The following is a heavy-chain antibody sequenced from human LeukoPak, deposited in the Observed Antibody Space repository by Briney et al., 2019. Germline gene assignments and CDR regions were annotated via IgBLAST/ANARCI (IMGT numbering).Heavy chain of an antibody. V-gene: IGHV3-23*01. J-gene: IGHJ5*02. CDR1: GFTFISYA. D-gene: IGHD3-22*01. CDR3: ARDLGQYYDTSDNWFDP. Sequence: GGSLRLSCAASGFTFISYAMAWVRQAPGKGLEWVSTISAYGGKTYYADSVKGRFTISRDNSKNTLYLQMNSLRAEDTAVYYCARDLGQYYDTSDNWFDPWGQGTLVTVSS. CDR2: ISAYGGKT.